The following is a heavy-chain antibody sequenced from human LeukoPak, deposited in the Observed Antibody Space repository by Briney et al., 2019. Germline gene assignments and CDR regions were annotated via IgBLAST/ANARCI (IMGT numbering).Heavy chain of an antibody. Sequence: SQTLSLTCTVSGGSISSGSYYWSWIRQPAGKGLEWIGRIYTSGSTNYNPSLKSRVTISVDTSKNQFSLKLSSVIAADTAVYYCARNSGYDLNWFDPWGQGTLVTVSS. CDR2: IYTSGST. CDR3: ARNSGYDLNWFDP. D-gene: IGHD5-12*01. CDR1: GGSISSGSYY. V-gene: IGHV4-61*02. J-gene: IGHJ5*02.